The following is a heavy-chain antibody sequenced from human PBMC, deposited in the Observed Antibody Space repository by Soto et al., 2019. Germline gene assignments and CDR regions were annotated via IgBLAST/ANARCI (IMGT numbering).Heavy chain of an antibody. D-gene: IGHD3-3*01. V-gene: IGHV4-4*02. CDR1: SGSISSSNW. J-gene: IGHJ6*03. Sequence: QVQLQESGPGLVKPSGTLSLTCAVSSGSISSSNWWSWVRQPPGKGLEWIGEIYHSGSTNYNPSLKSRVTISVDKSKNQFSLKLGSVTAADTAVYYCARGVRDFWSGYNMDVWGKGTTVTVSS. CDR2: IYHSGST. CDR3: ARGVRDFWSGYNMDV.